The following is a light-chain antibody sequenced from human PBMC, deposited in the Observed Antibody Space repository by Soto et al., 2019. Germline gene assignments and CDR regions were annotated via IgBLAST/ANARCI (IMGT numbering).Light chain of an antibody. CDR1: QTISSW. Sequence: DIQITQSPSTLSGSVGDGVTITCRASQTISSWLAWYQQKTGKAPKLLIYKASTLKSGVPSRFSGSGSGTEFTLTISSLQTDDFATYYCQHYNSYSEAFGQGTKVDIK. CDR3: QHYNSYSEA. J-gene: IGKJ1*01. CDR2: KAS. V-gene: IGKV1-5*03.